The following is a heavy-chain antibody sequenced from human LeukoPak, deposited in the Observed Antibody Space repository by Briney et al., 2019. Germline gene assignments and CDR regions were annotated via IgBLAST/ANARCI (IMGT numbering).Heavy chain of an antibody. Sequence: GGSLRLSCAASGFTFSTYDMHWVRQATGKGLEWVSAIGTAGDPYYPGSVKGRFTISRENAKNSLYLQMNSLRAGDTAVYYCARVQAVFQNFDYWGQGTLVTVSS. V-gene: IGHV3-13*05. CDR3: ARVQAVFQNFDY. CDR1: GFTFSTYD. CDR2: IGTAGDP. J-gene: IGHJ4*02.